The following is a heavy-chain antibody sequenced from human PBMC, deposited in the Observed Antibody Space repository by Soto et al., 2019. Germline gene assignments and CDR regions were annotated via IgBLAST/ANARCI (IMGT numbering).Heavy chain of an antibody. Sequence: SETLSLTCTVSCGSISSYYWSWIRQPPGKGLEWIGYIYYSGSTNYNPSLKSRVTISVDTSKNQFSLKLSSVTAADTAVYYCARGYCSGGSCQRVFDYWGQGTLVTVSS. D-gene: IGHD2-15*01. J-gene: IGHJ4*02. CDR1: CGSISSYY. V-gene: IGHV4-59*01. CDR3: ARGYCSGGSCQRVFDY. CDR2: IYYSGST.